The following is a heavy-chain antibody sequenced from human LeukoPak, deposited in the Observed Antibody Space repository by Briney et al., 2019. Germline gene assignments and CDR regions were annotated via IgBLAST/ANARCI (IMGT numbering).Heavy chain of an antibody. CDR2: IYSGGST. D-gene: IGHD6-13*01. V-gene: IGHV3-53*01. CDR1: GFTVNINY. Sequence: PGGYLRLSCAASGFTVNINYMSWVRQAPGKGLEWVSVIYSGGSTYYADSVKGRFTISRDNSKNTLYLQMNSLRAEDTAVYYCARDHPAGYFDYWGQGTLVTVSS. CDR3: ARDHPAGYFDY. J-gene: IGHJ4*02.